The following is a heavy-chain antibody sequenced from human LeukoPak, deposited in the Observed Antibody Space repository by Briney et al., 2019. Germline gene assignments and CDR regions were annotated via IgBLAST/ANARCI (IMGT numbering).Heavy chain of an antibody. CDR3: TTELDIRPNHY. J-gene: IGHJ4*02. Sequence: GGSLRLSCAASGFTVSSNYMSWVRQAPGKGLEWVSVIYSGGSTYYADSVKGRFTISRDNSKNTLYLQMNSLRAEDTAVYYCTTELDIRPNHYWGQGTLVTVSS. CDR1: GFTVSSNY. CDR2: IYSGGST. V-gene: IGHV3-66*01. D-gene: IGHD3-22*01.